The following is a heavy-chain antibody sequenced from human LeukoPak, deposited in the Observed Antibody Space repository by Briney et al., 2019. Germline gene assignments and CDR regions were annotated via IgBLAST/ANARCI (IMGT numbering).Heavy chain of an antibody. V-gene: IGHV4-34*01. CDR3: ARGVLRYFDWLGTGGWFDP. CDR2: INHSGST. Sequence: SETLSLTCAVYGGSFSGYYWSWIRQPPGKGLEWIGEINHSGSTNYNPSLKSRVTISVDTSKNQFSLKLSSVTAADTAVYYCARGVLRYFDWLGTGGWFDPWGQGTLVTVSS. J-gene: IGHJ5*02. CDR1: GGSFSGYY. D-gene: IGHD3-9*01.